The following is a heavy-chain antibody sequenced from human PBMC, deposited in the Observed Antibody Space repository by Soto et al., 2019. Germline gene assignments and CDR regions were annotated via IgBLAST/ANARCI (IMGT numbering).Heavy chain of an antibody. V-gene: IGHV1-69*13. CDR2: IIPIFGTA. CDR1: GVTFSSYA. Sequence: GASVKVSCKASGVTFSSYAISWVLQAPGQGLEWMGGIIPIFGTANYAQKFQGRVTITADESTSTAYMELSSLRSEDTAVYYCARVGVYSRYFDYWGQGTLVTVSS. D-gene: IGHD3-3*01. J-gene: IGHJ4*02. CDR3: ARVGVYSRYFDY.